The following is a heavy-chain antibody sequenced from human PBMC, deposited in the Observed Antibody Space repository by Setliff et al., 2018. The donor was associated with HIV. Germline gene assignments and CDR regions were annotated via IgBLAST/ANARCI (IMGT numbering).Heavy chain of an antibody. CDR3: ARTRPPSGLASAYFFDS. Sequence: SGPTLVNPTQTLTLTCTFSGFSLNTVGMCVSWIRQPPGKALEWLARIDWDDDKYYITSLKTRLTISKDTSKNQVVLTMTNMDPVDSGTYFCARTRPPSGLASAYFFDSWGQGTLVTVSS. CDR1: GFSLNTVGMC. J-gene: IGHJ4*02. CDR2: IDWDDDK. D-gene: IGHD6-25*01. V-gene: IGHV2-70*11.